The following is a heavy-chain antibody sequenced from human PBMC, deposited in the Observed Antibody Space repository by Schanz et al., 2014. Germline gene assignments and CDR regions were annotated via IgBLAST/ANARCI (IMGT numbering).Heavy chain of an antibody. V-gene: IGHV1-69*04. CDR1: GGTFSSYS. CDR2: FIPILDVG. CDR3: ARDLTVDTGYVVHYYYCGMDV. J-gene: IGHJ6*02. D-gene: IGHD5-12*01. Sequence: QVQLVQSGAEVKKPGSSVKVSCKASGGTFSSYSISWVRQARGQGLEWVGRFIPILDVGNYAQQFQGRVTFTADKSTSTAYMELSSLRSEDTAVYFCARDLTVDTGYVVHYYYCGMDVWGQGTTVTVSS.